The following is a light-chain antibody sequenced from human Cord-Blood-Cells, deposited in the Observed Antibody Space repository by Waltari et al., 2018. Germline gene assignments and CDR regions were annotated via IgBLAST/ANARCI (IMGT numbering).Light chain of an antibody. Sequence: QSVLTQPPSASGTPGQRVTISCSGSRSNIGSNYVYWYQQLPGTAPKLLIYRNNQWPSGVPDRFSGSKSGTSASLAISGLRSEDEADYYCAAWDDSLSGWVFGGGTKLTVL. J-gene: IGLJ3*02. CDR2: RNN. CDR3: AAWDDSLSGWV. V-gene: IGLV1-47*01. CDR1: RSNIGSNY.